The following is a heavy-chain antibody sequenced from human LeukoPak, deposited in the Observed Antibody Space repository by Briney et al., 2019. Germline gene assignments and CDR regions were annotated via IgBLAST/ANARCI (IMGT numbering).Heavy chain of an antibody. D-gene: IGHD5-18*01. CDR2: ISWNSGSI. V-gene: IGHV3-9*01. CDR1: GFTFDDYA. CDR3: AKDRTAMVFQCMDV. Sequence: PGRSLRLSCAASGFTFDDYAMHWVRQAPGKGLEWVSGISWNSGSIGYADSVKGRFTISRDNAKNSLYLQMNSLRAEDTALYYCAKDRTAMVFQCMDVWGQGTTVTVSS. J-gene: IGHJ6*02.